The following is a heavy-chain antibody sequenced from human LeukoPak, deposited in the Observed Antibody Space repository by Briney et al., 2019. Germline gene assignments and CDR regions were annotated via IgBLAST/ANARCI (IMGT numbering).Heavy chain of an antibody. V-gene: IGHV4-39*07. CDR3: ARQVAIVEPTDPNWFDS. D-gene: IGHD1-26*01. J-gene: IGHJ5*01. CDR2: IFYSGST. Sequence: SETLSLTCNVSGDSIGRSSYYWGWIRQTPEKGLEGIGGIFYSGSTYYTPSLKSRVIMSLDTSKNQFSLRLTSVTAADTAVYYCARQVAIVEPTDPNWFDSWGQGTLVTVSS. CDR1: GDSIGRSSYY.